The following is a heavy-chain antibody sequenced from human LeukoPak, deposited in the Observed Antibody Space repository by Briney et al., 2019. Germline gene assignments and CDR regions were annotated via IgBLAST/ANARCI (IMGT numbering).Heavy chain of an antibody. CDR1: GFTFRSYW. CDR3: ARDGAPWDY. V-gene: IGHV3-7*05. Sequence: GGSLRLSCAASGFTFRSYWMSWVRQAPGKGLEFVAIIKQDGSEKYYVDSVKGRFTISRDNTKNSLYLQMNSLRAEDTAVYYCARDGAPWDYWGQGTLVTVSS. J-gene: IGHJ4*02. CDR2: IKQDGSEK. D-gene: IGHD4/OR15-4a*01.